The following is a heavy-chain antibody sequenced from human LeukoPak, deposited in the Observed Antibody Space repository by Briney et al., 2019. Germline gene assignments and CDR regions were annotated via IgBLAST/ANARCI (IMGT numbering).Heavy chain of an antibody. V-gene: IGHV4-30-2*01. J-gene: IGHJ3*02. CDR1: GGSISSGGYS. D-gene: IGHD6-13*01. CDR2: IYHSGST. CDR3: ASYSSSLPGASDI. Sequence: SETLSLTCAVSGGSISSGGYSWSWIRQPPGKGLEWIGYIYHSGSTYYNPSLKSRVTISVDRSRNQFSLKLSSVTAADTAVYYCASYSSSLPGASDIWGQGTMVTVSS.